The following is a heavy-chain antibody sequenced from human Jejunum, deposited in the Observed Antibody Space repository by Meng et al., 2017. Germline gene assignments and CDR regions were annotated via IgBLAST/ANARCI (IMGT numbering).Heavy chain of an antibody. D-gene: IGHD5-18*01. CDR3: SREGGYSYGPMQ. CDR2: INYSGST. J-gene: IGHJ4*02. CDR1: VWIQNAYT. V-gene: IGHV4-34*01. Sequence: QLPRGGRGLLKPSEALSDTVACSVWIQNAYTLSWLRQAPGKGLEWVGEINYSGSTTYGPSLKSRVTISAVSSKNQFPLSLRSVTAADTAVYYCSREGGYSYGPMQWGQGTLVTVSS.